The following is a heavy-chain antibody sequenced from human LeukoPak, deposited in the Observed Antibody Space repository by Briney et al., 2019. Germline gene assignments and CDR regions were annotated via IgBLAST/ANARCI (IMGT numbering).Heavy chain of an antibody. CDR2: INPKSGGT. CDR1: GYTFTDYF. Sequence: ASVKVSCKASGYTFTDYFMNWVRQAPGQGLEWMGWINPKSGGTVYAQKFQGRVTMTRDTSSSTAYMELSRLRFDDTVVYYCARLSAPGFLEWLGKFDYWGQGTLVTVSS. CDR3: ARLSAPGFLEWLGKFDY. D-gene: IGHD3-3*01. J-gene: IGHJ4*02. V-gene: IGHV1-2*02.